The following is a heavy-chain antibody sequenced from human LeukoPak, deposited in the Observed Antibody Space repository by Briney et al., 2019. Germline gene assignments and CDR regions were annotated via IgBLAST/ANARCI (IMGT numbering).Heavy chain of an antibody. CDR2: SHTSEST. J-gene: IGHJ3*01. CDR1: GDSVSAFY. D-gene: IGHD4-17*01. CDR3: AKHTRYGHYNPNDV. V-gene: IGHV4-4*09. Sequence: SETLSLTCTVSGDSVSAFYWSWLRQPPGKELEWIGYSHTSESTGYNPSLESRVSISIDTSNNQLSLRVTSVTAADAAVYYCAKHTRYGHYNPNDVWGQGTMVTVSA.